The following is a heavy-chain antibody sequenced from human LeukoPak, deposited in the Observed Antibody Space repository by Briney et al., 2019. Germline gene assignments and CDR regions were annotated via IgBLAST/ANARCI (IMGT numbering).Heavy chain of an antibody. J-gene: IGHJ5*02. CDR1: GGSISSYY. CDR3: ARAVLLWFGEFTDSNWFDP. CDR2: IHTSGST. D-gene: IGHD3-10*01. Sequence: SETLSLTCTVSGGSISSYYWSWIRQPAGKGLEWIGRIHTSGSTNYNPSLKSRVTMSVDTSKNQFSLKLSSVTAADTAVYYCARAVLLWFGEFTDSNWFDPWGQGTLVTVSS. V-gene: IGHV4-4*07.